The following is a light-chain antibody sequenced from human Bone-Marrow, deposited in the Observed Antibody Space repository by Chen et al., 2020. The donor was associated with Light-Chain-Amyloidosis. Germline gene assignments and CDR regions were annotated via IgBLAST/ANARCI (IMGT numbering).Light chain of an antibody. CDR3: QQYGTSPLT. Sequence: EIVLTQSPVTLSLSPGEGANLSCRASQTITSNYLTWYQQRFGQAPRHLIYGSSSRATGIPDRFTGSGSGTDFTLTINRLEPEDFAMYYCQQYGTSPLTFGGGTKVEIK. J-gene: IGKJ4*01. CDR2: GSS. CDR1: QTITSNY. V-gene: IGKV3-20*01.